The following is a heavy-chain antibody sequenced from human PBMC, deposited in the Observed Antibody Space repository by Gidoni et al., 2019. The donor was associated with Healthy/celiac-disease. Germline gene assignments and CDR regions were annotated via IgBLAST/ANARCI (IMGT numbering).Heavy chain of an antibody. CDR2: IYSGGST. J-gene: IGHJ2*01. CDR1: GFTVSSNY. CDR3: ARVLPRRDGYNYLLRSWYFDL. Sequence: EVQLVESGGGLIQPGGSLRLSCAASGFTVSSNYMSWVRQAPGKGLEWVSVIYSGGSTYYADSVKGRFTISRDNSKNTLYLQMNSLRAEDTAVYYCARVLPRRDGYNYLLRSWYFDLWGRGTLVTVSS. V-gene: IGHV3-53*01. D-gene: IGHD5-12*01.